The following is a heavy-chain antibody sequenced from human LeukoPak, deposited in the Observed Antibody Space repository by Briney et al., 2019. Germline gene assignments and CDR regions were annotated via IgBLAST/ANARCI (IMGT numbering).Heavy chain of an antibody. CDR2: IYYSGST. D-gene: IGHD2-2*03. V-gene: IGHV4-39*07. Sequence: SETLSLTCTVSGGSISSTSYYWGWIRQPPGKGLEWIGSIYYSGSTYYSPSLKSRVTISVDTSKNQFSLKLSSVTAADTAVYYCARLLRVGYCSTTTCNWFDPWGQGTLVTVSS. CDR1: GGSISSTSYY. CDR3: ARLLRVGYCSTTTCNWFDP. J-gene: IGHJ5*02.